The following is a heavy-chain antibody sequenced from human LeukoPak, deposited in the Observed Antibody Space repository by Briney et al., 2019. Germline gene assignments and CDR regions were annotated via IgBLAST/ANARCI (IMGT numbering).Heavy chain of an antibody. D-gene: IGHD3-22*01. CDR3: ARVSYDERAYWDS. CDR1: GGSISSYY. Sequence: PSETLSLTCTVSGGSISSYYWSWIRQPPGKGLEWVANIKQDGSAKYYVASVKGRFTISRDNAKNSLYLQMNSLRAEDTAVYYCARVSYDERAYWDSWGQGTLVTVSS. J-gene: IGHJ4*02. V-gene: IGHV3-7*04. CDR2: IKQDGSAK.